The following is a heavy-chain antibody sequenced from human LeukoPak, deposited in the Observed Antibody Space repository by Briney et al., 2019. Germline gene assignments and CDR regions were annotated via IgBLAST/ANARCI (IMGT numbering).Heavy chain of an antibody. CDR2: ISGSGGST. J-gene: IGHJ4*02. Sequence: GGSLRLSCAASGFTFSSYAMSWVRQAPGKGLEWVSAISGSGGSTYYADSVKGRFTIYRDNSKNTLYLQMNSLRAEDTAVYYCAKDQDFWSGYYTNWGQGTLVTVSS. V-gene: IGHV3-23*01. D-gene: IGHD3-3*01. CDR1: GFTFSSYA. CDR3: AKDQDFWSGYYTN.